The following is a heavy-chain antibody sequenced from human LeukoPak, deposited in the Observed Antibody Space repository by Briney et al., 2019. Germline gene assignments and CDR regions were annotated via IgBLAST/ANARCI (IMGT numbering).Heavy chain of an antibody. CDR2: ISGSGGST. Sequence: PGGSLRLSCAASGFTFSSYAMSWVRQAPGKGQEWVSAISGSGGSTYYADSVKGRFTISRDNSKNTLYLQMNSLRAEDTAVYYCAKDLTAAAGPPHFDYWGQGTLVTVSS. CDR1: GFTFSSYA. D-gene: IGHD6-13*01. V-gene: IGHV3-23*01. CDR3: AKDLTAAAGPPHFDY. J-gene: IGHJ4*02.